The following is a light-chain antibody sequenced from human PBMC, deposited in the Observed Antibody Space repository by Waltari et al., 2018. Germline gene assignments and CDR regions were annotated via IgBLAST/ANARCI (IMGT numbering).Light chain of an antibody. J-gene: IGKJ2*01. CDR2: GAS. CDR1: QSVSTN. V-gene: IGKV3-15*01. Sequence: EMVMTQSPATLSLSPGERATLSCRASQSVSTNLAWYQQKPGQAPRLLIYGASTRATGIPARFSGSGSGTEFTLTISSLQSEDFAVYYCQQYNDWSFGQGTKLEIK. CDR3: QQYNDWS.